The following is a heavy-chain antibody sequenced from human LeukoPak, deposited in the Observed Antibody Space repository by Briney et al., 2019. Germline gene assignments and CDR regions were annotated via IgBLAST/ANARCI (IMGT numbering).Heavy chain of an antibody. D-gene: IGHD6-13*01. J-gene: IGHJ6*03. CDR3: AMLSSIAAAGKDSYYYYYMDV. Sequence: ASVKVSCKASGYTFTSYGISWVRQAPGQGLEWMGWISAYNGNTNYAQKLQGRVTMTTDTSTSTAYMELRSLRSDDTAVYYCAMLSSIAAAGKDSYYYYYMDVWGKGTTVTVSS. V-gene: IGHV1-18*01. CDR1: GYTFTSYG. CDR2: ISAYNGNT.